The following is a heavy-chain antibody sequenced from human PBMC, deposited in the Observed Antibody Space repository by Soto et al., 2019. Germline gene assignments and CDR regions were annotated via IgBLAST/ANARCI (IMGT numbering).Heavy chain of an antibody. CDR3: ARARGADSFDY. CDR2: ISDNGANT. CDR1: GFTFSNYA. D-gene: IGHD1-26*01. Sequence: EGSLRLSCIASGFTFSNYAMSWVRQAPGKGLEWVSTISDNGANTFIGDSMKDHFDISRDNSKNTVFLHLSTVRAEDTAIYYCARARGADSFDYWGQGTQGTVSS. V-gene: IGHV3-23*01. J-gene: IGHJ4*02.